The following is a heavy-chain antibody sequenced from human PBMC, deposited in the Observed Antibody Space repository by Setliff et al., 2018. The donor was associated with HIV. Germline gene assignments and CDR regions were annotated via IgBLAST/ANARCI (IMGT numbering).Heavy chain of an antibody. V-gene: IGHV4-34*01. CDR3: ARGALSLTMTKLLSFFVF. D-gene: IGHD3-22*01. Sequence: KPSETLSLTCAVYGGSFTGSYWTWIRQTPGKGLEWIGEINHSGNTNYNPSLKSRLTISIDTSKKHFSLNLRSVTAADTAVYYCARGALSLTMTKLLSFFVFWGQGTLVTVSS. CDR2: INHSGNT. J-gene: IGHJ4*02. CDR1: GGSFTGSY.